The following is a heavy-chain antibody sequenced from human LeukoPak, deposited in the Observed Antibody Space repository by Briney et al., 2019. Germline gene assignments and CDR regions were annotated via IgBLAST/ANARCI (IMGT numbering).Heavy chain of an antibody. CDR2: IYSGGNP. CDR3: ARGQTADS. Sequence: GGSLRLSCAASGFAVSKNYMSWVRKAPGKGLEWVAIIYSGGNPYYADSVEGRFTISRDSSKNTLHLQMHSLRVEDTAVYYCARGQTADSWGQGTTVTVAS. D-gene: IGHD5-18*01. V-gene: IGHV3-66*02. CDR1: GFAVSKNY. J-gene: IGHJ4*02.